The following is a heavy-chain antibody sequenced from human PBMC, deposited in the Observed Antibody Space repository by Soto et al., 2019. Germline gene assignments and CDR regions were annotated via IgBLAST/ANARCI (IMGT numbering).Heavy chain of an antibody. V-gene: IGHV3-74*01. J-gene: IGHJ3*02. D-gene: IGHD5-12*01. CDR2: INGDGSSA. CDR3: TRDERWLQRHDPFEM. Sequence: EVQLVESGGGLVQPGGSLRLSCAASGFTFNSYWMHWVRQAPGKGLVWVSRINGDGSSADYADSVKGRFTVSRDNAKNKHDLQMNSLGAEDTAVYFCTRDERWLQRHDPFEMWGQGTVVTVSS. CDR1: GFTFNSYW.